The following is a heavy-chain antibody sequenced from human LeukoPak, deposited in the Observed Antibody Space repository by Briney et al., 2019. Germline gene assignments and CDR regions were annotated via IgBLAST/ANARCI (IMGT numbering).Heavy chain of an antibody. CDR1: GFTFSSYA. CDR2: ISYDGSNK. J-gene: IGHJ4*02. V-gene: IGHV3-30-3*01. CDR3: VRDVPKQNFDF. D-gene: IGHD2/OR15-2a*01. Sequence: GGSLRLSCAASGFTFSSYAMHWVRQAPGKGLEWVAVISYDGSNKYYADSVKGRFTISRDNSKNTLYLQMNSLRIEDTAVYYCVRDVPKQNFDFWGQGVLVTVSS.